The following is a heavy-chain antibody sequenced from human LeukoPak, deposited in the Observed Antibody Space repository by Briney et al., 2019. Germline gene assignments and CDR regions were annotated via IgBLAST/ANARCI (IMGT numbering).Heavy chain of an antibody. CDR3: ARGVDTAHNWFDP. CDR2: INAGNGNT. Sequence: GASVKVSCKASGYTFTSYAMHWVRQAPGQRLEWMGWINAGNGNTKYSQKFQGRVTMTRDTSTSTVYMELSSLRSEDTAVYYCARGVDTAHNWFDPWGQGTLVTVSS. J-gene: IGHJ5*02. D-gene: IGHD5-18*01. CDR1: GYTFTSYA. V-gene: IGHV1-3*01.